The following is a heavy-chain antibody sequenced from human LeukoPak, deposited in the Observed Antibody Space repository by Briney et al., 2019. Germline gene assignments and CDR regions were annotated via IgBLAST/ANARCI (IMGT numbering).Heavy chain of an antibody. CDR1: GFSFSTYV. D-gene: IGHD2-2*01. CDR2: LSGSGAAT. V-gene: IGHV3-23*01. Sequence: GGSLRLSCAASGFSFSTYVMSWVRQAPGKGLEWVSALSGSGAATYYADSVRGRFTISRDNSKNTLYLQMNSLRAEDTAVYYCAKGDIVVEWSVLDYWGLGTLVTVSS. J-gene: IGHJ4*02. CDR3: AKGDIVVEWSVLDY.